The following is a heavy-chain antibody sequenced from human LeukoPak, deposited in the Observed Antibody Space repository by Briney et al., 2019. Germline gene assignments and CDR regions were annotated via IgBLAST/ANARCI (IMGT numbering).Heavy chain of an antibody. CDR2: IYTSGST. CDR1: GYSISSGSYY. Sequence: SETLSLTCTVSGYSISSGSYYSSWIRQPAGKGLEWIGRIYTSGSTNYNPSLKSRATISVDTSKNQFSLKLSSVTAADTAVYYCARHDFFDAGAFDIWGQGTMVTVSS. V-gene: IGHV4-61*02. D-gene: IGHD2/OR15-2a*01. CDR3: ARHDFFDAGAFDI. J-gene: IGHJ3*02.